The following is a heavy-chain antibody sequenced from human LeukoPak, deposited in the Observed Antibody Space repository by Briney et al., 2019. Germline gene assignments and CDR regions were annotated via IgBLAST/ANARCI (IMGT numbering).Heavy chain of an antibody. CDR1: GGTFSSYA. D-gene: IGHD2-15*01. CDR2: IIPIFGTA. CDR3: ARVRVVAATTPSGWFDP. J-gene: IGHJ5*02. Sequence: GSSVKVSCKASGGTFSSYAISWVRQAPGQGLEWMGGIIPIFGTANYAQKFQGRVTITTDESTSTASMELSSLRSEDTAVYYCARVRVVAATTPSGWFDPWGQGTLVTVYS. V-gene: IGHV1-69*05.